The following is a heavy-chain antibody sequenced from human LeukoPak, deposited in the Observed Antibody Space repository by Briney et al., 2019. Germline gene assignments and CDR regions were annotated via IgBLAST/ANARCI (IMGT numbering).Heavy chain of an antibody. J-gene: IGHJ4*02. D-gene: IGHD6-19*01. CDR3: ARRTDRSAWSTYFDY. Sequence: TSETLSLTCSVSGGSISTSSYYWDWIRRPPGKGLEWIGSLYYSGSTYYNPSLKGRVTISGDTSKNQFSLNLGSVTAADTAVYYCARRTDRSAWSTYFDYWGQGTLVTVSS. CDR1: GGSISTSSYY. CDR2: LYYSGST. V-gene: IGHV4-39*01.